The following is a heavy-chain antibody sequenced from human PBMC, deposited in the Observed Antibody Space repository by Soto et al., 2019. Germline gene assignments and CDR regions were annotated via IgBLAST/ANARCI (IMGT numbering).Heavy chain of an antibody. J-gene: IGHJ3*02. CDR2: TKTDGTT. Sequence: PGGSLRLSCAASGFTFSSHLIHWVRQAPGQGLVWVSRTKTDGTTSFADSVRGRFTISRDNAENTLYLQMNSLRAEDTAVYYCVRDMRAVPWYGGISSAFDMWGQGTMVTVSS. V-gene: IGHV3-74*01. D-gene: IGHD3-10*01. CDR1: GFTFSSHL. CDR3: VRDMRAVPWYGGISSAFDM.